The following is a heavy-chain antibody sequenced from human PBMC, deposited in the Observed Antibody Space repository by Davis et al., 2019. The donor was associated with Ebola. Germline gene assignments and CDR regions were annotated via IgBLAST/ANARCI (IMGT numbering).Heavy chain of an antibody. J-gene: IGHJ6*02. Sequence: SQTLSLTCAVYGGSFSGYYWSWIRQPPGKGLEWIGSIYYSGSTYYNPSLKSRVTISVDTSKNQFSLKLSTVTAADTAVYYCARAGWQHPYYYYGMDVWGQGTTVTVSS. CDR3: ARAGWQHPYYYYGMDV. CDR1: GGSFSGYY. D-gene: IGHD6-19*01. V-gene: IGHV4-34*01. CDR2: IYYSGST.